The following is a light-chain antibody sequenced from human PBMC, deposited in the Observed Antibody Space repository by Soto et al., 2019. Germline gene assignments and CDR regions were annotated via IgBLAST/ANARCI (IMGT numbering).Light chain of an antibody. Sequence: DIQMTQFPSTLSANVGDRVIITCQASQSVNKWLAWYQQKPGDAPRLLIYDVSTLEAGVPSRFSGSGSGTEFTLTITSLQAEDAGTYYCQQYGSYMLTVGGGTKV. CDR1: QSVNKW. V-gene: IGKV1-5*01. J-gene: IGKJ4*01. CDR3: QQYGSYMLT. CDR2: DVS.